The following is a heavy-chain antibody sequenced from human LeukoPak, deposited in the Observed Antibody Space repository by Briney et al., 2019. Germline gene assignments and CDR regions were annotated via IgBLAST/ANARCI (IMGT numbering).Heavy chain of an antibody. Sequence: ASVKVSCKASGYTFTNYGISWVRQAPGQGLEWMGWISAYNGNTKYAQKFQGRVTMTTDTSTSTAYMELRSLRSDDTAMYYCARDGHRRYYYGSSGREDVFDIWGQGTMATVSS. D-gene: IGHD3-22*01. V-gene: IGHV1-18*01. CDR3: ARDGHRRYYYGSSGREDVFDI. CDR1: GYTFTNYG. CDR2: ISAYNGNT. J-gene: IGHJ3*02.